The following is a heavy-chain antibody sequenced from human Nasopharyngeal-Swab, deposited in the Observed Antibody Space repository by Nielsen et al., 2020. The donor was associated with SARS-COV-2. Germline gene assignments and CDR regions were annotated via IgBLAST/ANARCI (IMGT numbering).Heavy chain of an antibody. J-gene: IGHJ4*02. CDR2: ISPYNGNT. Sequence: ASVKVSCKASGYTLPPPVITWVRQALGQGLEWMARISPYNGNTIYAQKLQGRVTVTTDTSTSTAYMELGSLRSDDTAVYYCARVASSSGAHFDYWGQGTLVTVSS. V-gene: IGHV1-18*01. CDR3: ARVASSSGAHFDY. D-gene: IGHD6-6*01. CDR1: GYTLPPPV.